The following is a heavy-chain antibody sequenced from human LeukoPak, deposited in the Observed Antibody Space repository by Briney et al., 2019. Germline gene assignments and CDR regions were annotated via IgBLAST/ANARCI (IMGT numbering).Heavy chain of an antibody. CDR1: GYTFTSYD. V-gene: IGHV1-8*01. CDR3: ARQGIAVAGTFDY. D-gene: IGHD6-19*01. CDR2: MNPNSGNT. Sequence: ASVKVSCKASGYTFTSYDINWVRQATGQGLEWMGWMNPNSGNTGYAQKFQGRVTMTRNTSISTAYMELSSLRSEDAAVYYCARQGIAVAGTFDYWGQGTLVTVSS. J-gene: IGHJ4*02.